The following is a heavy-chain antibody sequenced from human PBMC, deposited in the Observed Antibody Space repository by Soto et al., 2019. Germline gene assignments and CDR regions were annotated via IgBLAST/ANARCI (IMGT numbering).Heavy chain of an antibody. J-gene: IGHJ4*02. CDR3: ARERGYSYGYFDY. D-gene: IGHD5-18*01. CDR1: GASMNSGGYY. Sequence: QVQLQESGPGLVKPSQTLSLTGTVSGASMNSGGYYWSWIRQHPGKGLEWIGYIYYSGSTYYNPSLKSRITISVDTSKNQFSLKLSSVTAADTAVYYCARERGYSYGYFDYWGQGTLVTVSS. V-gene: IGHV4-31*03. CDR2: IYYSGST.